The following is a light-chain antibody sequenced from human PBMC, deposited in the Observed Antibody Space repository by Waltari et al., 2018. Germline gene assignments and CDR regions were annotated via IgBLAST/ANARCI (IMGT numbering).Light chain of an antibody. V-gene: IGKV4-1*01. CDR3: QQYYGSPFT. CDR1: RRVFYSPNNKNY. J-gene: IGKJ4*01. Sequence: DIVMTQSPDSLAVSLGARATINPKSSRRVFYSPNNKNYLSWYQQKPGQPPKLLIYWASTRESGVPERVSGSEYGTEFTLTIDSLQAEEVALYYCQQYYGSPFTVGGGTKVEIK. CDR2: WAS.